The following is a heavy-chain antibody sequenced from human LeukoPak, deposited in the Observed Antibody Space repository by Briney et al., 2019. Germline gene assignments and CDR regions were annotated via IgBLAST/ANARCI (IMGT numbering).Heavy chain of an antibody. CDR2: ISSSGSTI. CDR3: AKGQYYDSSGYFVY. CDR1: GFTFSDYY. J-gene: IGHJ4*02. V-gene: IGHV3-11*01. Sequence: SGGSLRLSCAASGFTFSDYYMSWIRQAPGKGLEWVSYISSSGSTIYYADSVKGRFTISRDNAKNSLYLQMNSLRAEDTAVYYCAKGQYYDSSGYFVYWGQGTLVTVSS. D-gene: IGHD3-22*01.